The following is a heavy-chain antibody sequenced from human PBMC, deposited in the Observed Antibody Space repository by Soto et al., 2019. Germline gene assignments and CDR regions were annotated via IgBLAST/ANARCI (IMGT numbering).Heavy chain of an antibody. Sequence: GASVKVSCTASGGTFSSYAISWVRQAPGQGLEWMGGIIPIFGTANYAQKFQGRVTITADESTSTAYMELSSLRSEDTAVYYCAREVQLWHYFDYWGQGTLVTVSS. CDR1: GGTFSSYA. CDR2: IIPIFGTA. D-gene: IGHD5-18*01. V-gene: IGHV1-69*13. J-gene: IGHJ4*02. CDR3: AREVQLWHYFDY.